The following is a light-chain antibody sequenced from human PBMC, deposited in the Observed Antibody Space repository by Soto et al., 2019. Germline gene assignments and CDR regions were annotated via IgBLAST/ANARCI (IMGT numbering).Light chain of an antibody. J-gene: IGKJ4*01. CDR2: DAS. CDR1: QSVNSH. Sequence: EIVLTQSPATLSLSPGERATLSCRASQSVNSHLTWYHQKTGQAPRLLIYDASNRATGIPARFSGSGSRTEFTLTISSLEPEDFAVYFCQQRTNWRLTFGGGTKVEIK. V-gene: IGKV3-11*01. CDR3: QQRTNWRLT.